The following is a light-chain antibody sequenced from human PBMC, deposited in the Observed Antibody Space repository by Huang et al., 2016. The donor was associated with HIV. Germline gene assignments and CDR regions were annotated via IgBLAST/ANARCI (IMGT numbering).Light chain of an antibody. CDR2: DTS. Sequence: AIQLTQSPSSLSASVGDRVTITCRARQAISSPLAWYQQRPGKSPQLLIYDTSTLESWVPLRFNGSGSGTDFTLTISSLQPEDFATYYCQQFNDYPHFGGGTKVEIK. V-gene: IGKV1D-13*01. J-gene: IGKJ4*01. CDR3: QQFNDYPH. CDR1: QAISSP.